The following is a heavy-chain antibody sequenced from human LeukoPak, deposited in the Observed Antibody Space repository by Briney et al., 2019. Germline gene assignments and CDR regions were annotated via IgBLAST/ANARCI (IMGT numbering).Heavy chain of an antibody. CDR3: ARGLIAVAGIDY. CDR2: INHSGST. J-gene: IGHJ4*02. CDR1: GGSFSGYY. Sequence: SETLSLTCAVYGGSFSGYYWSWIRQPPGKGLEWIGEINHSGSTNYNPSLKSRVTISVDTSKNQFPLKLSSVTAADTAVYYCARGLIAVAGIDYWGQGTLVTVSS. D-gene: IGHD6-19*01. V-gene: IGHV4-34*01.